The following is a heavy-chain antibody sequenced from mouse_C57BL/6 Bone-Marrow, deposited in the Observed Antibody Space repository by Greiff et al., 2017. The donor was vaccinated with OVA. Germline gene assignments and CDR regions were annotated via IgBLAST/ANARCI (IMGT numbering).Heavy chain of an antibody. CDR3: ARSTTVVAAVDY. D-gene: IGHD1-1*01. V-gene: IGHV7-3*01. Sequence: EVKLVESGGGLVQPGGSLSLSCAASGFTFTDYYMSWVRQPPGKALEWLGFIRNKANGYTTEYSASVKGRFTISRDNSQSILYLQMNALRAEDSATFYCARSTTVVAAVDYWGQGTSVTVSS. CDR2: IRNKANGYTT. CDR1: GFTFTDYY. J-gene: IGHJ4*01.